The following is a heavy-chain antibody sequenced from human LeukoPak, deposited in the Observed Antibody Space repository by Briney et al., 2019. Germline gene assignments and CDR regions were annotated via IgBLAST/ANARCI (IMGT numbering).Heavy chain of an antibody. CDR3: ARDGGYCSGGSCYRLGYYYYMDV. CDR1: GFTFSDYY. Sequence: TGGSLRLSCAASGFTFSDYYMSWIRQAPRKGLEWVSYISSSGSTIYYADSVKGRFTISRDNAKNSLYLQMNSLRAEDTAVYYCARDGGYCSGGSCYRLGYYYYMDVWGKGTTVTVSS. CDR2: ISSSGSTI. V-gene: IGHV3-11*04. J-gene: IGHJ6*03. D-gene: IGHD2-15*01.